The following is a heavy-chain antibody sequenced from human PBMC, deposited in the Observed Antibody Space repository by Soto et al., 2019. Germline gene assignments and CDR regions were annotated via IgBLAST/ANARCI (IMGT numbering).Heavy chain of an antibody. CDR2: INAGNGNT. J-gene: IGHJ4*02. CDR1: GYTFTRYT. Sequence: ASVKVSCKASGYTFTRYTIHWVRQAPGQRLEWMGWINAGNGNTEYSQKFQGRVTVTRDASASTAYMELSSLRSEDTAVYYCASYFNTRFDYWGQGTLVTVSS. V-gene: IGHV1-3*01. D-gene: IGHD1-26*01. CDR3: ASYFNTRFDY.